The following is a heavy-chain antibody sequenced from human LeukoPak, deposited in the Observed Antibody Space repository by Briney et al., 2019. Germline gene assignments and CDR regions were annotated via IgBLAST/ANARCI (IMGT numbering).Heavy chain of an antibody. CDR1: GGSISSGGYY. CDR2: ISYSGST. V-gene: IGHV4-31*03. D-gene: IGHD1-26*01. Sequence: PSETLSLTCTVSGGSISSGGYYWSWIRQRPGKGLEWIGYISYSGSTYYNPSLKSRVTISVDTSKNQLSLKLSSVTAADTAVYYCARDSGSYYFVYWGQGTLVTVSS. CDR3: ARDSGSYYFVY. J-gene: IGHJ4*02.